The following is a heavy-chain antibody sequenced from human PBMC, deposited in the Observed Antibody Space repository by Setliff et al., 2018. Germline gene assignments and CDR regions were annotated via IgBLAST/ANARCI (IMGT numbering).Heavy chain of an antibody. J-gene: IGHJ4*02. D-gene: IGHD6-19*01. CDR3: AKPRPGWPAGFDS. Sequence: RLSCAASGFTFSNYGMTWVRQAPGKGLEWVAYIRSDGSNKYYTDLVKGRFSITRDNSKNTLYLQMSSLRPEDTALYYCAKPRPGWPAGFDSWGQGTLVTVSS. V-gene: IGHV3-30*02. CDR2: IRSDGSNK. CDR1: GFTFSNYG.